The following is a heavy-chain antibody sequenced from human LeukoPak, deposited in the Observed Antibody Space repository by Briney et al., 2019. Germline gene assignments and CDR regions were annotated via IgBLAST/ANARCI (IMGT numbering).Heavy chain of an antibody. CDR3: ARSSTGSYFDY. V-gene: IGHV4-59*01. J-gene: IGHJ4*02. CDR2: MYYSGST. Sequence: SETLSLTCTVSGGSMSRYYWSWIRQPPGKGLEWIGYMYYSGSTKYNPSLKSRVTISVDTSKNQFSLKLSSVSAADTAVYYCARSSTGSYFDYWGQGTLVTVSS. CDR1: GGSMSRYY. D-gene: IGHD3-3*02.